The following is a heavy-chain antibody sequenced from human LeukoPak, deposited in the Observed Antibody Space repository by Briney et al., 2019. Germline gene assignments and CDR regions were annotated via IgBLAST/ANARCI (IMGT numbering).Heavy chain of an antibody. V-gene: IGHV4-59*01. CDR3: ARVSPIVVVVAATPGAFDY. Sequence: SETLSLTCTVSGGSISSYYWSWIRQPPGKGLEWIGYIYYSGSTNYNPSLKSRVTISVDTSKNQFSLKLNSVTAADTAVYYCARVSPIVVVVAATPGAFDYWGQGTLVTVSS. D-gene: IGHD2-15*01. CDR1: GGSISSYY. J-gene: IGHJ4*02. CDR2: IYYSGST.